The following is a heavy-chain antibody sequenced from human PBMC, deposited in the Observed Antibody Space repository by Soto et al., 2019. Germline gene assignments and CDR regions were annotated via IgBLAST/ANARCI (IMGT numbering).Heavy chain of an antibody. CDR1: SGSIIGYY. D-gene: IGHD2-15*01. CDR3: ARHCSDGGCLAF. V-gene: IGHV4-59*08. CDR2: VLDSGST. J-gene: IGHJ4*02. Sequence: QVQLQQSGPGLVKPSETLSLSCTVSSGSIIGYYWSWIRQPPGEGLEWIGTVLDSGSTSNPTLNGRVAMSLDTSKKQFYLNLTSVTAADTAVYYCARHCSDGGCLAFWGQGTLVTVSS.